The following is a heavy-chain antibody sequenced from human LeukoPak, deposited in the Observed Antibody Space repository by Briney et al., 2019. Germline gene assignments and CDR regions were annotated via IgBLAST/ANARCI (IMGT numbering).Heavy chain of an antibody. J-gene: IGHJ4*02. CDR1: GFTFDDYA. CDR2: ISGDGGNT. V-gene: IGHV3-43*02. Sequence: GGSLRLSCAASGFTFDDYAMHWVRQAPGKGLQWVSLISGDGGNTYYADSVKGRFTISRDISKNSLYLQMNSLRTEDTALYYCAKDMWRFGELDYDYWGQGTLVTVSS. D-gene: IGHD3-10*01. CDR3: AKDMWRFGELDYDY.